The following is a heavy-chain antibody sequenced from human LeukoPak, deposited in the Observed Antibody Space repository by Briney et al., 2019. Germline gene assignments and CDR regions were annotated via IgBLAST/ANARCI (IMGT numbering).Heavy chain of an antibody. Sequence: SLRLSCAPSGFTFDNYAMRWVRHAPGKGLGWVSGISWNSGSIAYADSVKGRFTISRDNAKNSLYLQMNSLRAEDTALYYCARVVTIFAVNGDWFDRWGQGTLVTASS. CDR3: ARVVTIFAVNGDWFDR. J-gene: IGHJ5*02. D-gene: IGHD3-3*01. V-gene: IGHV3-9*01. CDR2: ISWNSGSI. CDR1: GFTFDNYA.